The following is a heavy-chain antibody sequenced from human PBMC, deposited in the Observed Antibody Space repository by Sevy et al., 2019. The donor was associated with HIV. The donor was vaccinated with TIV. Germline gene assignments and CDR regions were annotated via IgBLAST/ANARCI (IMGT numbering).Heavy chain of an antibody. D-gene: IGHD2-2*02. J-gene: IGHJ4*02. CDR1: GYTFTGYY. CDR3: ARDLRADRQDVVVVPAAISFYFDY. V-gene: IGHV1-2*02. Sequence: ASVKVSCKASGYTFTGYYMDWVRQAPGQGLEWMGWINPNSGGTNYAQKFQGRVTMTRDTSISTAYMELSRLRSDDTAVYYCARDLRADRQDVVVVPAAISFYFDYRGQGTLVTVSS. CDR2: INPNSGGT.